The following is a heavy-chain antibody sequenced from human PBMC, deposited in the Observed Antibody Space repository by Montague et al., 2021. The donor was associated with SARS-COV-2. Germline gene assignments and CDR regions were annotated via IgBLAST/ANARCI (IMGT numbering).Heavy chain of an antibody. V-gene: IGHV4-39*01. CDR1: GGSISSSNYY. CDR2: IYYSGST. Sequence: SETLSLTCTVSGGSISSSNYYWGWIRQPPGQGLEWIGRIYYSGSTYYNPSLKSRVTISVDTSKNQLSLKLSSVTAADTAVYYCASPTYYYDSSGSDAFDIWGQGTMVTVSS. D-gene: IGHD3-22*01. CDR3: ASPTYYYDSSGSDAFDI. J-gene: IGHJ3*02.